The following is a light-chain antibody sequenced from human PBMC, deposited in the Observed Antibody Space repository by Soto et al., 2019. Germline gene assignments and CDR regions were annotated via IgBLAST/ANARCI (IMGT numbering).Light chain of an antibody. CDR2: DDS. Sequence: SYGLTQPPSVSVAPGQTATITCGGNDIGSKSVHWYQQKPGQAPLLVVYDDSGRPAGIPERLSGSNSGNPATLTISRVEAGDEADYCCQVWDSSSDVVVFGGGTKVTVL. V-gene: IGLV3-21*02. CDR3: QVWDSSSDVVV. CDR1: DIGSKS. J-gene: IGLJ2*01.